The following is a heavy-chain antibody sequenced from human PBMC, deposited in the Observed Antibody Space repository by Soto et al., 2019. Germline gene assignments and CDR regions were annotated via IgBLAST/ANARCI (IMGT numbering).Heavy chain of an antibody. V-gene: IGHV4-59*08. D-gene: IGHD2-15*01. CDR1: GASLSLLY. CDR2: IYYNGSA. Sequence: PSETLSLTCTVSGASLSLLYWSWVRQSPGKGLEWIGYIYYNGSATYNPSFRSRVTIAIDTSKSQFSLRLNSVTASDTAVYYCAPLSVSLSGPYGIHVWGQGTTVTV. CDR3: APLSVSLSGPYGIHV. J-gene: IGHJ6*02.